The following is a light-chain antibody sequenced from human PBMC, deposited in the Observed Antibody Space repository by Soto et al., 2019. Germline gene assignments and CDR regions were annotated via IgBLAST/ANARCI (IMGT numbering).Light chain of an antibody. Sequence: QPVLTQPPSVSGAPGQRVTISCTGSSSNIGAGYDVHWYQQLPGTAPKLLIYGNSNRPSGVPDRFSGSKSGTSASLAITGLQAEDEADYYCQSYDSSLSVLVFGGGTKLTVL. V-gene: IGLV1-40*01. J-gene: IGLJ2*01. CDR2: GNS. CDR3: QSYDSSLSVLV. CDR1: SSNIGAGYD.